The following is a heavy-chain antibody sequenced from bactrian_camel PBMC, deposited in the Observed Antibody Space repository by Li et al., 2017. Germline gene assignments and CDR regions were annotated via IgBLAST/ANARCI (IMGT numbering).Heavy chain of an antibody. V-gene: IGHV3S67*01. CDR2: IDSDHST. CDR1: FHTYSSYC. J-gene: IGHJ4*01. Sequence: QLVESGGGSVQSGGSLRLSCVASFHTYSSYCMGWFRQAPGKEREGVATIDSDHSTTYRDSVKGRFTISQDNAKNTLYLQMNSLKSEDTALYYCCRGEYHTLWGQGTQVTVS. CDR3: CRGEYHTL.